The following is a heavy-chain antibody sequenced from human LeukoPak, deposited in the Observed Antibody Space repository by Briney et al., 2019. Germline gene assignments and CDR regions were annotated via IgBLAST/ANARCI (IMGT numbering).Heavy chain of an antibody. J-gene: IGHJ4*02. D-gene: IGHD3-3*01. CDR2: ISHDGNKR. CDR1: QFTFSSYA. V-gene: IGHV3-30*18. CDR3: TKDQSYRFLEWVGPFHLAH. Sequence: GGSLRLSCAASQFTFSSYAMHWVRQAPGKGLEWVAVISHDGNKRFYEDSVKGRFTVSRDNSKNTLYLQMSSLRPEDTAVYYCTKDQSYRFLEWVGPFHLAHWGQGTLVTVSS.